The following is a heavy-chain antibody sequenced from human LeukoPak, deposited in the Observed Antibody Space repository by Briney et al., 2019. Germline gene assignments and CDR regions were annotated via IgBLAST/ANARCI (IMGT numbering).Heavy chain of an antibody. Sequence: ESGPTLVNPTQTLTLTCTFSGFSLSTSGEGVGWIRQPPGKALEWLALIYWDDDKRYSPSLKSRLTITKDTSKNQVVLTMTNMDPVDTATYYCARTYYDILTGGYFDYWGQGTLVTVSS. V-gene: IGHV2-5*02. D-gene: IGHD3-9*01. CDR3: ARTYYDILTGGYFDY. J-gene: IGHJ4*02. CDR2: IYWDDDK. CDR1: GFSLSTSGEG.